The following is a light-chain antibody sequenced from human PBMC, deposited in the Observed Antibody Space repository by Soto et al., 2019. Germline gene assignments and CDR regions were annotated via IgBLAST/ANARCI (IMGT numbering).Light chain of an antibody. J-gene: IGKJ5*01. Sequence: EIVLTQSPGTLSLSPGERATLSCRASQGVSSNYLAWYQQKSGQAPRLLLYGTSSRATGIPERFSGSGSGTDFTLTISSLQPDDFATYYCQHHNSYSEAFGQGTLLEIK. CDR1: QGVSSNY. CDR2: GTS. V-gene: IGKV3-20*01. CDR3: QHHNSYSEA.